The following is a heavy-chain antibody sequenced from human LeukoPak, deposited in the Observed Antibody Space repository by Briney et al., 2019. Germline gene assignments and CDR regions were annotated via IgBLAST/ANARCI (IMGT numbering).Heavy chain of an antibody. Sequence: ASVKVSCKASGYTFIDYYIHWVGQAPGQGLEWMGWISPYSGGTNYAQKFQGRVTMTRDTSISTAYMELSRLRSDDTAVYSCARGGGTYCTNGICYYFDYWGQGTLVTVSS. CDR3: ARGGGTYCTNGICYYFDY. J-gene: IGHJ4*02. CDR1: GYTFIDYY. D-gene: IGHD2-8*01. V-gene: IGHV1-2*02. CDR2: ISPYSGGT.